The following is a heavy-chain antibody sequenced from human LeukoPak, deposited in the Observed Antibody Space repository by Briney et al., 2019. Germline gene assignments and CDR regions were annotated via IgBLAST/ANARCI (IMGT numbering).Heavy chain of an antibody. CDR2: ISGSGGST. CDR3: AKDHSTTYYYDSSGSYDAFDI. CDR1: GFTFSSYA. D-gene: IGHD3-22*01. V-gene: IGHV3-23*01. J-gene: IGHJ3*02. Sequence: GGSLRLSCAASGFTFSSYAMSWVRQAPGKGLEWVSAISGSGGSTYYADSVKGRFTISRDNSKNTLYLQMNSLRAEDTAVYYCAKDHSTTYYYDSSGSYDAFDIWGQGTMVTVSS.